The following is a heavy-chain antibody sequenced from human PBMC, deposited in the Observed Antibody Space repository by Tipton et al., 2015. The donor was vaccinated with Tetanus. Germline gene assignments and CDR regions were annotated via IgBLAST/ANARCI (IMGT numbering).Heavy chain of an antibody. D-gene: IGHD2-21*01. J-gene: IGHJ6*02. Sequence: QLVQSGAGVKKPGASVKVSCKASGYTFTGYYIYWVRQAPGQGLEWMGWIDPNSGGTVYAQKFQGRVTMTRDTSISTAYMELRSLRSDDPAVYYCARDRGDYFYYGMDVWGPRPTVTVS. V-gene: IGHV1-2*02. CDR2: IDPNSGGT. CDR3: ARDRGDYFYYGMDV. CDR1: GYTFTGYY.